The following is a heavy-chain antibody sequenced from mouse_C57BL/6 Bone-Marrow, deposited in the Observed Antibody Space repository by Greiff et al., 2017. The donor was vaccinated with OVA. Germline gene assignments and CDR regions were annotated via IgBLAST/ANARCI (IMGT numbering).Heavy chain of an antibody. V-gene: IGHV1-5*01. CDR1: GYTFTSYW. Sequence: EVQLQQSGTVLARPGASVKMSCKTSGYTFTSYWMHWVKQRPGQGLEWIGAIYPGNSDTSYNQKFKGKAKLTAVTSASTAYMELSSLTNEDSAVYYCTPLRLLLAYWGQGTLVTVSA. D-gene: IGHD2-3*01. CDR3: TPLRLLLAY. J-gene: IGHJ3*01. CDR2: IYPGNSDT.